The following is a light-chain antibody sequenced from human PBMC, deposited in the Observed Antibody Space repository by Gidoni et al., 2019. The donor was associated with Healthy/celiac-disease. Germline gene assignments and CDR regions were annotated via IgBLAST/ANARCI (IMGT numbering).Light chain of an antibody. CDR3: SSYTSSSTLGV. CDR2: EVS. CDR1: SSDVGGYNY. Sequence: QSALTQPASVSCSPGQSITISCTGTSSDVGGYNYVPWYPQHPGKAPKLMIYEVSNRPSGVPDRFSGSKSGNTASLTISGLQAEDEADYYCSSYTSSSTLGVFGGGTKLTVL. V-gene: IGLV2-14*01. J-gene: IGLJ3*02.